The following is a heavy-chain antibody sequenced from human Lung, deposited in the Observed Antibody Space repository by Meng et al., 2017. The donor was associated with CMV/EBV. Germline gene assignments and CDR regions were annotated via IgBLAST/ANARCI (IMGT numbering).Heavy chain of an antibody. CDR1: GFSLDNSRMG. V-gene: IGHV2-26*01. Sequence: SGPTLVKPTETLTLTCTVSGFSLDNSRMGVTWVRQPPGKALAWLAHIFSNDEKSYRASLKSRLSISKDTSRSQVVLTMTNMDPVDTATYCCARMTMASRYWYFDLWGRGXLVTASS. CDR2: IFSNDEK. J-gene: IGHJ2*01. D-gene: IGHD4/OR15-4a*01. CDR3: ARMTMASRYWYFDL.